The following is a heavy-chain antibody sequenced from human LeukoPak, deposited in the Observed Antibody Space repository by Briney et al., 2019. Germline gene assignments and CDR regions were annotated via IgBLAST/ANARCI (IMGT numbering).Heavy chain of an antibody. J-gene: IGHJ3*02. D-gene: IGHD3-10*01. Sequence: ASVKVSCKASGYTFTGYYMHWVRQAPGQGLEWMGWINPNSGGTNYAQKLQGRVTMTTDTSTSTAYMELRSLRSDDTAVYYCARLYGSGSYSGAFDIWGQGTMVTVSS. CDR3: ARLYGSGSYSGAFDI. CDR2: INPNSGGT. V-gene: IGHV1-2*02. CDR1: GYTFTGYY.